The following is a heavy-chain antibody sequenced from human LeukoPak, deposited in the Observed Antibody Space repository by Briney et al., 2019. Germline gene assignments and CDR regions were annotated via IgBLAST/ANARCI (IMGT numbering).Heavy chain of an antibody. CDR3: ARFGLELRFDY. CDR1: GFTFSDYY. V-gene: IGHV3-11*04. CDR2: ISSSGSNI. Sequence: GGSLRLSCAASGFTFSDYYMSWIRQAPGKGLEWISHISSSGSNIYYADSVKGRFTISRDNAKNSLYLQMNSPRAEDTAVYYCARFGLELRFDYWGQGTLVTASS. D-gene: IGHD1-7*01. J-gene: IGHJ4*02.